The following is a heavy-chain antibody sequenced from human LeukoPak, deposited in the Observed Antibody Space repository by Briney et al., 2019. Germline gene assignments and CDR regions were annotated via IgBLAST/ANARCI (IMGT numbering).Heavy chain of an antibody. Sequence: SETLSLTCTVSGGSVSSGSYYWSWIRQPPGKGLEWIGYIYYSGSTNYNPSLKSRVTISVDTSKNQFPLKLSSVTAADTAVYYCARVRYYYGMDVWGKGTTVTVSS. V-gene: IGHV4-61*01. CDR1: GGSVSSGSYY. CDR3: ARVRYYYGMDV. J-gene: IGHJ6*04. CDR2: IYYSGST.